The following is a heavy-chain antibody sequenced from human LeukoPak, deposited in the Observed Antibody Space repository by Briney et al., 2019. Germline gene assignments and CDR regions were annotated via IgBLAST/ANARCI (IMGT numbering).Heavy chain of an antibody. CDR3: ARHRGGSYLIPAFDI. V-gene: IGHV4-59*08. D-gene: IGHD1-26*01. CDR2: IYYSGST. Sequence: KPSETLSLTCTVSGGSISSYYWSWIRQPPGKGLEWIGYIYYSGSTNYNPSLKSRVTISVDTSKNQFSLKLSSVTAADTAVYYCARHRGGSYLIPAFDIWGQGTMVTVSS. CDR1: GGSISSYY. J-gene: IGHJ3*02.